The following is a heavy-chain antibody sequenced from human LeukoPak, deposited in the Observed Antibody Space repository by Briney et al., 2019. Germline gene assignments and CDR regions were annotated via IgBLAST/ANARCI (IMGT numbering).Heavy chain of an antibody. CDR3: AKVLGYYDSSGYLEFDY. V-gene: IGHV3-23*01. J-gene: IGHJ4*02. Sequence: SGGSLRLSCAASGFTFSSYAMSWVRQAPGKGLEWVSAISGSGGSTYYADSVKGRFTISRDNSKNTLYLQMNSLRAEDTAVYYCAKVLGYYDSSGYLEFDYWGQGTLVTVSS. CDR1: GFTFSSYA. D-gene: IGHD3-22*01. CDR2: ISGSGGST.